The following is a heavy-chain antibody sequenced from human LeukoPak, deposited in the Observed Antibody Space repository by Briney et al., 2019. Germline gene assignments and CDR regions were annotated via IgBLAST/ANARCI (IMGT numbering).Heavy chain of an antibody. CDR3: AKEVAVAGALDY. V-gene: IGHV3-23*01. J-gene: IGHJ4*02. CDR1: GFTFSTYA. Sequence: GGSLRLSCVVSGFTFSTYAMSWVRRAPGKGLEWVSAISGSGGSTYYADSVKGRFTISRDNSKNTLYLQMNSLRAEDTAVYYCAKEVAVAGALDYWGQGTLVTVSS. CDR2: ISGSGGST. D-gene: IGHD6-19*01.